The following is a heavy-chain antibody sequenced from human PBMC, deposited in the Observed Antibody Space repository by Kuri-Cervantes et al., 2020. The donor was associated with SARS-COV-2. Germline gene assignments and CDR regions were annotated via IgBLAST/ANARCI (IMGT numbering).Heavy chain of an antibody. CDR1: GFTFSSYS. D-gene: IGHD3-3*01. CDR3: ARGRYDFWSGFFPPTL. J-gene: IGHJ4*02. Sequence: SCAASGFTFSSYSMNWVRQAPGKGLEWVSSISSSSSYIYYADSVKGRFTISRDNAKNSLYLQMNSLRAEDTAVYYCARGRYDFWSGFFPPTLWGQGTLVTVSS. V-gene: IGHV3-21*01. CDR2: ISSSSSYI.